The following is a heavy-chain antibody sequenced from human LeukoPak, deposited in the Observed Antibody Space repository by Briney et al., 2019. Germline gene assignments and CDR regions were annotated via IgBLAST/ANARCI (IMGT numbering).Heavy chain of an antibody. V-gene: IGHV4-39*01. J-gene: IGHJ4*02. CDR2: IYYSGST. D-gene: IGHD6-19*01. CDR1: GGSISSSSYY. CDR3: AMGVAVAGTDY. Sequence: SETLSLTCTVSGGSISSSSYYWGWIRQPPGKGLKWIGSIYYSGSTYYNPSLKSRVTISVDTSKNQFSLKLSSVTAADTAVYYCAMGVAVAGTDYWGQGTLVTVSS.